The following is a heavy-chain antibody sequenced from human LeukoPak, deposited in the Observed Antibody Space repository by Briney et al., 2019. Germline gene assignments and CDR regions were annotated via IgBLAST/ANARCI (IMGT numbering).Heavy chain of an antibody. CDR1: GGSISSYY. CDR2: IYTSGST. CDR3: ARDHVQYYYDSSGYYSCWFDP. V-gene: IGHV4-4*07. D-gene: IGHD3-22*01. J-gene: IGHJ5*02. Sequence: SETLSLTCTVSGGSISSYYWSWIRQPAGKGLERIGRIYTSGSTNYNPSLKSRVTMSVDTSKNQFSLKLSSVTAADTAVYYCARDHVQYYYDSSGYYSCWFDPWGQGTLVTVSS.